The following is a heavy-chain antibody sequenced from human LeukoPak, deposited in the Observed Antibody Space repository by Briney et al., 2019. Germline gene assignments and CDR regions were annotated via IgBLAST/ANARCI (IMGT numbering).Heavy chain of an antibody. CDR2: ISSDGTNK. Sequence: GESLTLSCAASGFTFSSYAMHWVRQAPGKGLEWVAVISSDGTNKYYADSVKGRFTISRDNSKNTLYLQMNSLRAEDTAVYYCARDPTAGSGWFGRGYFDYWGQGTLVTVSS. D-gene: IGHD6-19*01. V-gene: IGHV3-30*04. CDR3: ARDPTAGSGWFGRGYFDY. CDR1: GFTFSSYA. J-gene: IGHJ4*02.